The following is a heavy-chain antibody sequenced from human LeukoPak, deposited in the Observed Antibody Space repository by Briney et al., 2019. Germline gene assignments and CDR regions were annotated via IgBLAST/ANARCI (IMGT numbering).Heavy chain of an antibody. D-gene: IGHD3-10*01. CDR1: GGSIISSPYY. CDR2: IYYTGAT. V-gene: IGHV4-39*01. J-gene: IGHJ5*02. CDR3: ARHIWFTDSDNWLDP. Sequence: SETLSLTCTVSGGSIISSPYYWGWIRQTPGKGLEWIATIYYTGATYYNPSLKSRVTISRDTSQNQFSLEVKSMTAADTGVYFCARHIWFTDSDNWLDPWGQGALVTVSS.